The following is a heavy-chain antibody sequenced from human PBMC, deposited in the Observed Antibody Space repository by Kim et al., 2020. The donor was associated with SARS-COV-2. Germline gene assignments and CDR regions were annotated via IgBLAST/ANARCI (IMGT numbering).Heavy chain of an antibody. CDR3: ARDKGDYYGSGGFYFGWF. J-gene: IGHJ5*01. D-gene: IGHD3-10*01. CDR1: GDSISSYY. Sequence: SETLSLTCTVSGDSISSYYWSWIRQSPGKGLEWIGNIYYSGSSNYNPSLKSRVTMSLDTSKNQFSLKLSSVTAADTAVYYCARDKGDYYGSGGFYFGWF. V-gene: IGHV4-59*01. CDR2: IYYSGSS.